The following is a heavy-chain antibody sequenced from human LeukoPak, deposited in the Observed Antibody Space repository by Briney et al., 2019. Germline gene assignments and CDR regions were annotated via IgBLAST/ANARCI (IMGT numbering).Heavy chain of an antibody. D-gene: IGHD1-26*01. Sequence: SETLSLTCTVSGGSISSSTYYWGWIHQPPGKGLEWIGNIYNSGNTYYSPSLKSRVTISVDPSKNQFSLKLTSVTAADTAVYYCARRGASSNWFDPWGQGTLVTVSS. CDR2: IYNSGNT. CDR1: GGSISSSTYY. V-gene: IGHV4-39*01. CDR3: ARRGASSNWFDP. J-gene: IGHJ5*02.